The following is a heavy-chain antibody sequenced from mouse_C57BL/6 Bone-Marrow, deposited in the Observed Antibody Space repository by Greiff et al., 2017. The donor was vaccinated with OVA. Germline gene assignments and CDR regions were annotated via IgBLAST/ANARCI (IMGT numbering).Heavy chain of an antibody. CDR1: GFTFSSYA. V-gene: IGHV5-4*01. CDR2: ISDGGSYT. D-gene: IGHD2-4*01. Sequence: EVKLMESGGGLVKPGGSLKLSCAASGFTFSSYAMSWVRQTPEKRLEWVATISDGGSYTYYPDNVKGRFTISRDNAKNNLYLQMSHLKSEDTAMYYCGREDYYDYDALAYWGQGTLVTVSA. J-gene: IGHJ3*01. CDR3: GREDYYDYDALAY.